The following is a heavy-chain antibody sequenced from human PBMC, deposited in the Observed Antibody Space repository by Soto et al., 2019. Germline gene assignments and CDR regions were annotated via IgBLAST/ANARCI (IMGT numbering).Heavy chain of an antibody. CDR1: GGSISNDDYY. CDR3: ARATTVTSSFFYYGLDV. CDR2: IYYNGNT. J-gene: IGHJ6*02. V-gene: IGHV4-30-4*08. D-gene: IGHD4-17*01. Sequence: QVQLQESGPGLVKPSQTLSLTCSVSGGSISNDDYYWTWIRQPPGKGLEWIGPIYYNGNTYYNPSLKSRLTMALDTSQNQFSLHRTAVIAADSASYFCARATTVTSSFFYYGLDVWGQGTTVTVSS.